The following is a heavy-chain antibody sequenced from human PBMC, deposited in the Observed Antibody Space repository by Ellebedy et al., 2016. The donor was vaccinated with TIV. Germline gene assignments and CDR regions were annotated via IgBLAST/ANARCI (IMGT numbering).Heavy chain of an antibody. Sequence: GESLKISCAASGFTFSSYWMSWVRQAPGKGLEWVANIKQDGSEKYYVDSVKGRFTISRDNAKNSLYLQMNSLRAEGTAVYYCASYLDATNYWGQGTLVTVSS. CDR2: IKQDGSEK. CDR1: GFTFSSYW. J-gene: IGHJ4*02. CDR3: ASYLDATNY. V-gene: IGHV3-7*01. D-gene: IGHD2-15*01.